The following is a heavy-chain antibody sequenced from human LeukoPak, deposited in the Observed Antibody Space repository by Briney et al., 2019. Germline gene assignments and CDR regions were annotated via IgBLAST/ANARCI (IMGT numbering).Heavy chain of an antibody. J-gene: IGHJ4*01. Sequence: SETLSLTCTVSGDSIRSYYWNWIRRPPGKGLEWIGYIYYTGSTRYNPSPKSRVTISLDTSKSQFSLRLTSVTAADTAVYYCASHGSSGHDPLTWGQGTLVTVSS. V-gene: IGHV4-59*08. CDR2: IYYTGST. CDR3: ASHGSSGHDPLT. D-gene: IGHD5-12*01. CDR1: GDSIRSYY.